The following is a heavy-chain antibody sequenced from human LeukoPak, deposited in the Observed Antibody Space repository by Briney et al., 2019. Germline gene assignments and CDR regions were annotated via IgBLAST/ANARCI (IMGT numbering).Heavy chain of an antibody. V-gene: IGHV4-61*02. J-gene: IGHJ4*02. D-gene: IGHD6-13*01. Sequence: SQTLSHTCTVSGGSISSDNHYWSWIRQPAGKGLEWIGRIYSSGSTNYNPSLKSRVTISVDTSKNQFSLKLRSVTAADTAVYYCARGKYSSSWYYFDYWGQGTLVTVSS. CDR2: IYSSGST. CDR3: ARGKYSSSWYYFDY. CDR1: GGSISSDNHY.